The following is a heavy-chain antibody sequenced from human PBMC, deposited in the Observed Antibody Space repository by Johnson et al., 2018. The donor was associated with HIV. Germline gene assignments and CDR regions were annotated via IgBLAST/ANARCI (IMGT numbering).Heavy chain of an antibody. CDR2: IYSGGNT. V-gene: IGHV3-66*01. CDR1: GFTVSSNY. J-gene: IGHJ3*02. Sequence: VQLVESGGGLVQPGGSLRLSCAASGFTVSSNYMSWVRQAPGKGLEWVSVIYSGGNTYYADSVKGRFTISRDNSKNTLYLQMNSLRAEDTAVYYCARGMARIAFDIWGQGTMVTVSS. D-gene: IGHD5-24*01. CDR3: ARGMARIAFDI.